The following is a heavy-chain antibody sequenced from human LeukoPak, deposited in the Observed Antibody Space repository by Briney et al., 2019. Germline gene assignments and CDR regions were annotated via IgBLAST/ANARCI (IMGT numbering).Heavy chain of an antibody. J-gene: IGHJ6*02. D-gene: IGHD3-3*01. CDR3: ARVGRFLEWLPYYYYYYGMDV. CDR1: GYTFTSYD. V-gene: IGHV1-8*01. Sequence: ASVKVSCKASGYTFTSYDINWVRQATGQGLEWMGWMNPNSGNTGYAQKFQGRVTITRNTSISTAYMELSSLRSEDTAVYYCARVGRFLEWLPYYYYYYGMDVWGQGTTVTVSS. CDR2: MNPNSGNT.